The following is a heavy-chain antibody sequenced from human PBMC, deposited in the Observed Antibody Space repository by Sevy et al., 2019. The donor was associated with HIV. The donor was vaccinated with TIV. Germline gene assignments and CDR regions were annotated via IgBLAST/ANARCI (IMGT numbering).Heavy chain of an antibody. CDR3: ARHPDYGDYVWAFDI. CDR2: IYYSGST. Sequence: SETLSLTCTVSGGSISSSSYYWGWIRQPPGKGLEWIGSIYYSGSTYYNPSLKSRVTISVNTSKNQFSLKLSPVTAADTAVYYCARHPDYGDYVWAFDIWGQGTMVTVSS. D-gene: IGHD4-17*01. CDR1: GGSISSSSYY. V-gene: IGHV4-39*01. J-gene: IGHJ3*02.